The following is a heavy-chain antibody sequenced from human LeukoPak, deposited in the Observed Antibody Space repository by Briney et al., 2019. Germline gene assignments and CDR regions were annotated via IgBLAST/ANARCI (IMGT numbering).Heavy chain of an antibody. CDR2: IYDSGST. D-gene: IGHD3-16*02. V-gene: IGHV4-59*12. CDR3: ARLNDYIWGSYRPYFDY. CDR1: GGSIRSYH. J-gene: IGHJ4*02. Sequence: PSETLSLTCTVSGGSIRSYHWSWIRQPPGKRLEWIGYIYDSGSTNYNPSLKSRVTISIDTSKNQFSLKLSSVTAADTAVYYCARLNDYIWGSYRPYFDYWGQGTLLTVSS.